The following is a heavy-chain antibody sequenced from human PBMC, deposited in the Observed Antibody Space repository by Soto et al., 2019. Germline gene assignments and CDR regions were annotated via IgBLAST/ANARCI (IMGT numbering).Heavy chain of an antibody. CDR3: GGTITLVRGGQAPYYYYDIDV. J-gene: IGHJ6*02. CDR2: IYNSGST. CDR1: GGSISSGDYY. D-gene: IGHD3-10*01. Sequence: QVQLQESGPGLVKPSQTLSLTCTVSGGSISSGDYYWSWIRQPPGKGLEWIGYIYNSGSTYYNPSLNSRVTLSVDTSKNQFSLKLSSVTAEDTAVYYCGGTITLVRGGQAPYYYYDIDVWGQGTIVTVSS. V-gene: IGHV4-30-4*01.